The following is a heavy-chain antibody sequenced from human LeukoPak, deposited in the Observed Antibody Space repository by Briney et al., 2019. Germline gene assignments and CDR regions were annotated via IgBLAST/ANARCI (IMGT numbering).Heavy chain of an antibody. D-gene: IGHD3-10*01. CDR1: GISLSNYA. V-gene: IGHV3-23*01. Sequence: AGGSLRLSCVVSGISLSNYAMTWVPQAPGEGLEGGSYISERGGSTTYADSVKGRFTISRDTSLNTLYLQMSSLRAEATAVYFCAKRGIVIRGILVIGYHQEAYHYDYWGQGVLVTVSS. CDR3: AKRGIVIRGILVIGYHQEAYHYDY. J-gene: IGHJ4*02. CDR2: ISERGGST.